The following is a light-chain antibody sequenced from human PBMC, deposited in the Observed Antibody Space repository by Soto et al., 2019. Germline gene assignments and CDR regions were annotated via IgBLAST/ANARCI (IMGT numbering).Light chain of an antibody. CDR2: GAS. Sequence: EIVLTQSPGTLSLSPGERATLSCRASQSINSRYLAWYQHKPGQAPRLLIYGASSRATGIPDRFSGSGSGTAFTCTISRLAHDDVAVYYCQQCGSSAAFTFGPGTKVDIK. CDR3: QQCGSSAAFT. CDR1: QSINSRY. J-gene: IGKJ3*01. V-gene: IGKV3-20*01.